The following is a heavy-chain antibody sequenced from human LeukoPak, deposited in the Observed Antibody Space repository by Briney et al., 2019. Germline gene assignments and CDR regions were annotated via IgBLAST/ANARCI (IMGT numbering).Heavy chain of an antibody. CDR2: IYNSGST. CDR1: GYSISNGYY. Sequence: SETLSLTCTVSGYSISNGYYWGWIRQPPGKGLEWIGSIYNSGSTYYNPPLKSRVTISVDTSKNQFSLKLSSVTAADTAVYYCARDPGEWELLSDAFDIWGQGTMVTVSS. CDR3: ARDPGEWELLSDAFDI. D-gene: IGHD1-26*01. V-gene: IGHV4-38-2*02. J-gene: IGHJ3*02.